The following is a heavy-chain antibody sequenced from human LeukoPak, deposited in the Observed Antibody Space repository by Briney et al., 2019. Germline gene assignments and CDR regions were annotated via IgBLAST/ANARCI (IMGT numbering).Heavy chain of an antibody. J-gene: IGHJ4*02. CDR3: ARVHYDRSSIDY. V-gene: IGHV4-30-4*01. CDR1: CGSISSGDYY. D-gene: IGHD3-22*01. Sequence: SQTLTLTCTVSCGSISSGDYYWSWIRQPPGKGLEWIGYIYYSGSTYYNPSLKSRVTISVDTSKNQFSLKLSSVTAADTAVYYCARVHYDRSSIDYWGQGTLVTVSS. CDR2: IYYSGST.